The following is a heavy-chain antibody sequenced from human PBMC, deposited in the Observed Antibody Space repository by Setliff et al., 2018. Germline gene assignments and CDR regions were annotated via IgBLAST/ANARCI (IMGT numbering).Heavy chain of an antibody. D-gene: IGHD3-22*01. CDR1: GFTFSSYA. J-gene: IGHJ4*02. Sequence: GGSLRLSCAASGFTFSSYAMSWVRQAPGKGLEWVSLITGSGGGTYYADSVKGRLTISRDNSKNTLYLQMNSLRAEDTATYYCAHMSSGYYHTFLFDYWGQGTLVTVSS. CDR3: AHMSSGYYHTFLFDY. CDR2: ITGSGGGT. V-gene: IGHV3-23*01.